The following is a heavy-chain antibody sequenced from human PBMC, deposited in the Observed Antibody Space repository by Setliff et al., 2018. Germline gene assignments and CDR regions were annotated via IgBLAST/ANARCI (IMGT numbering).Heavy chain of an antibody. CDR1: GLSINSAYY. CDR2: IHHTGST. J-gene: IGHJ4*02. CDR3: ARVQQLGTFDY. Sequence: ASETLSLTCAVSGLSINSAYYWGWIRQPPGKGLEYIGSIHHTGSTNYNPSLRSRVTISTGTSKNQFSLKLSSVTAADTAVYYCARVQQLGTFDYWGQGTLVTVSS. V-gene: IGHV4-38-2*01. D-gene: IGHD6-13*01.